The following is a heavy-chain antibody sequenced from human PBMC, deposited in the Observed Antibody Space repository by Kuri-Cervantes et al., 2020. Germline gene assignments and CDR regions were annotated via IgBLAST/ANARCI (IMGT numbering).Heavy chain of an antibody. CDR2: ISWNSGSI. CDR3: ARAYVDVTFDY. V-gene: IGHV3-9*01. Sequence: GGSLRLSCAASGFTFDDYAMHWVRQAPGKGLEWVSGISWNSGSIGYADSVKGRFTISRGNSKNTLYLQMNSLRAEDTAVYYCARAYVDVTFDYWGQGTLVTVSS. D-gene: IGHD2-21*02. CDR1: GFTFDDYA. J-gene: IGHJ4*02.